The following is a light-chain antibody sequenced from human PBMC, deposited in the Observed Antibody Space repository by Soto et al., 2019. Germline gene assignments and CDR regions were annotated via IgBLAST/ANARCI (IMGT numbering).Light chain of an antibody. J-gene: IGKJ3*01. Sequence: AIQMTQSTSSLSASVGDRVTITCRASQGIRNDLGWYQQKPGKAPKLLIYAASSLQSGVPSRFSGSGSGTDFTLTISSLQPEDFATYYCLQDYNYPITFGPWTKVDIK. CDR2: AAS. CDR1: QGIRND. CDR3: LQDYNYPIT. V-gene: IGKV1-6*01.